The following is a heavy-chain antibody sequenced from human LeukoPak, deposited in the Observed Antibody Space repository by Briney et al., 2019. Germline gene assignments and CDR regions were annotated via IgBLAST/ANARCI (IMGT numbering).Heavy chain of an antibody. CDR1: GGSFSGYY. CDR3: VRDRFAHYYDSSGYYPDWYFDL. CDR2: INHSGST. V-gene: IGHV4-34*01. J-gene: IGHJ2*01. Sequence: SETLSLTCAVYGGSFSGYYWSWIRQPPGKGLEWIGEINHSGSTNYNPSLKSRVTISVDTSKNQFSLKLSSVTAADTAVYYCVRDRFAHYYDSSGYYPDWYFDLWGRGTLVTVSS. D-gene: IGHD3-22*01.